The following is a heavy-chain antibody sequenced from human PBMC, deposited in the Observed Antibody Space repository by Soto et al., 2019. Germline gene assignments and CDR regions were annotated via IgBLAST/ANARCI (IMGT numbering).Heavy chain of an antibody. CDR3: AKGASSIAARPGWFDP. V-gene: IGHV3-23*01. CDR1: GFTFSSYA. J-gene: IGHJ5*02. Sequence: GGSLRLSCAASGFTFSSYAMSWVRQAPGKGLEWVSAISGSGGSTYYADSVKGRFTISRDNSKNTLYLQMNSLRAEDTAVYYCAKGASSIAARPGWFDPWGQGTLVTVSS. CDR2: ISGSGGST. D-gene: IGHD6-6*01.